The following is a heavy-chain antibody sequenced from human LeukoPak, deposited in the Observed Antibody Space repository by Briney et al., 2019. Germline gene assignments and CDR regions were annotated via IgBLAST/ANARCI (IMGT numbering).Heavy chain of an antibody. D-gene: IGHD6-13*01. J-gene: IGHJ4*02. CDR1: GFTFSSYW. V-gene: IGHV3-7*04. Sequence: SGGSLRLSCAASGFTFSSYWMSWVRQAPGKGLEWVANIKQDGSEKYYVDSVKGRFTISRDNAKNSLYLQMNSLRAEDTAVYYCARGAGIAAAGLVYWGQGTLVTVSS. CDR2: IKQDGSEK. CDR3: ARGAGIAAAGLVY.